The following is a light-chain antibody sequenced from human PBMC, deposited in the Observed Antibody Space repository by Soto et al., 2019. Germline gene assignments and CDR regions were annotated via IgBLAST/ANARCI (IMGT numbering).Light chain of an antibody. J-gene: IGKJ5*01. V-gene: IGKV1-5*01. CDR1: QSISKW. CDR2: DAS. Sequence: DIQMTQSPSSLSASVGDRVVITCRASQSISKWLAWYQQKPGRAPNFLIYDASTLERGVPSRFSGTGSGTEFTLSIDSLQPDDFATYYCQQYHTSSITFGQGTRLEI. CDR3: QQYHTSSIT.